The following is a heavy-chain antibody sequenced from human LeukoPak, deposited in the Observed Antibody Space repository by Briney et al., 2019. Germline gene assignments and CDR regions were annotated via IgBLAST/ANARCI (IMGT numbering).Heavy chain of an antibody. CDR1: GFTFNTFN. CDR2: LYSNGGT. J-gene: IGHJ5*02. V-gene: IGHV3-66*03. Sequence: GGSLRLSCAASGFTFNTFNMNWVRQAPGKAPEWVSLLYSNGGTYYADSVKGRFIISRDNSKNTLYLQMNNLRVEDTAVYHCVRDRAEGRAWVEFDPWGQGTVVTVSS. CDR3: VRDRAEGRAWVEFDP.